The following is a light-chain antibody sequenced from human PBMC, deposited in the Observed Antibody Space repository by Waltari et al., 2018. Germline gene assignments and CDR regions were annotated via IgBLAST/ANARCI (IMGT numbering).Light chain of an antibody. J-gene: IGLJ3*02. V-gene: IGLV2-11*01. CDR3: CSFAGTSWV. CDR1: SYDVGGYTY. CDR2: DVS. Sequence: QSALTQPRSVSGYPGQSVTISCTGTSYDVGGYTYVSWYQQYPGKAPKVMIYDVSKRPSGVTDRFSGSKSGNTASLTISGLQAEDEADYYCCSFAGTSWVFGGGTKVTVL.